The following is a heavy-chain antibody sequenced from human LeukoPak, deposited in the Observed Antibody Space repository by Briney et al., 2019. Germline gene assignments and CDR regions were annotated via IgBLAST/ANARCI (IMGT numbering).Heavy chain of an antibody. V-gene: IGHV3-21*01. CDR3: ARDNNYDSTGYSKLDDAFDI. Sequence: GGSLRLSCAASGFTFSSYSMNWVRQAPGKGLEWVSSISSSSSYIYYADSVKGRFTISRDNAKNSLYLQMNSLRAADTAVYYCARDNNYDSTGYSKLDDAFDIWGQGTMVTVSS. CDR1: GFTFSSYS. D-gene: IGHD3-22*01. CDR2: ISSSSSYI. J-gene: IGHJ3*02.